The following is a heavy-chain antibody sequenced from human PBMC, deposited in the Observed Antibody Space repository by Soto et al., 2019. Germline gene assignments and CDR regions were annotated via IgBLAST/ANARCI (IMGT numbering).Heavy chain of an antibody. CDR3: ARESKSYVSSDSYLDY. Sequence: SQTLSLTCAISGDSVSGNSAAWNWIRQSPSRGLEWLGRTYYRSRWYNDYAVSVKSRITVTPDTSKNQFSLHLNSVTPEDTAVYYCARESKSYVSSDSYLDYWGQGALVTVSS. J-gene: IGHJ4*02. CDR2: TYYRSRWYN. D-gene: IGHD6-19*01. V-gene: IGHV6-1*01. CDR1: GDSVSGNSAA.